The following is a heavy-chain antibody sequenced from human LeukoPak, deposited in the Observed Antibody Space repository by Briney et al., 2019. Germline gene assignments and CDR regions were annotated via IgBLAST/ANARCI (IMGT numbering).Heavy chain of an antibody. CDR2: IYSGGST. J-gene: IGHJ4*02. CDR3: ARGGSGRPGTFY. V-gene: IGHV3-53*01. D-gene: IGHD6-19*01. CDR1: GFTVGSNY. Sequence: GGSLRLSCAASGFTVGSNYMSWVRQAPGKGLEWVSVIYSGGSTYYADSVKGRFTISRDNSKNTLYLQMNSLRAEDTAVYYCARGGSGRPGTFYWGQGTLVTVSS.